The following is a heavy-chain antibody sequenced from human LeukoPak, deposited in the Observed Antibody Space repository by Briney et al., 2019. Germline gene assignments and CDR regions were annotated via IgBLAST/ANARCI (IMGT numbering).Heavy chain of an antibody. CDR1: GYTFTGYY. CDR2: ISAYNGNT. Sequence: ASVKVSCKASGYTFTGYYLHWVRQAPGQGLEWMGWISAYNGNTNYAQKLQGRVTMTTDTSTSTAYMELRSLRSDDTAVYYCARRGRSGHFAFDYWGQGTLVTVSS. CDR3: ARRGRSGHFAFDY. D-gene: IGHD6-19*01. V-gene: IGHV1-18*04. J-gene: IGHJ4*02.